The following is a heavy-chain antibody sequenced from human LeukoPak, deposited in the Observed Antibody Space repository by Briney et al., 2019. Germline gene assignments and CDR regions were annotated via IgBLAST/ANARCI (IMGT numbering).Heavy chain of an antibody. CDR1: GFTFSSNW. V-gene: IGHV3-74*01. CDR2: INEDGSTT. CDR3: VRDLGGRSGH. D-gene: IGHD1-26*01. Sequence: TGGSLRLSCAVSGFTFSSNWMHWVRQAPGKGLVWVSRINEDGSTTNYADSVKGRFTISRDNAKNTLYLQMNSLRAEDTAVYYCVRDLGGRSGHWGQGTLVTVSS. J-gene: IGHJ4*02.